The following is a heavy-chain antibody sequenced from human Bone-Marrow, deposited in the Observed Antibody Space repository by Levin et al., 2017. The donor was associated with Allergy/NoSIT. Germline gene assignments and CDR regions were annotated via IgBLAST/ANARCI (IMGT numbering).Heavy chain of an antibody. D-gene: IGHD5/OR15-5a*01. CDR2: ISDSGTTA. Sequence: GGSLRLSCTASGFTFSGYAMNWVRQAPGKGLEWVSGISDSGTTANYADSVKGRFTISRDNFQNTLHLQMHRLSAEDTAVYFCVKGGAFVLVSPAVPAPYWGQGTLVTVSS. CDR1: GFTFSGYA. CDR3: VKGGAFVLVSPAVPAPY. V-gene: IGHV3-23*01. J-gene: IGHJ4*02.